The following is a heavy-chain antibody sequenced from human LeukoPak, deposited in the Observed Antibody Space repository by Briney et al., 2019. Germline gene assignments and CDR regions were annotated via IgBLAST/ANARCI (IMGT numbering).Heavy chain of an antibody. J-gene: IGHJ5*02. Sequence: GGSLRLSCAASGFTFSSYGMHWVRQAPGKGLEWVSVISYDGSNKYYADSVKGRFTISRDNSKNTLYLHMNSLRAEDTAVYYCAKGVRAAGTSWFDPWGQGTLVTVSS. CDR1: GFTFSSYG. D-gene: IGHD6-13*01. CDR3: AKGVRAAGTSWFDP. V-gene: IGHV3-30*18. CDR2: ISYDGSNK.